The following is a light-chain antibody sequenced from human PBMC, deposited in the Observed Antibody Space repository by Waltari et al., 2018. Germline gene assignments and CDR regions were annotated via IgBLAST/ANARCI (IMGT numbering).Light chain of an antibody. CDR2: NDD. J-gene: IGLJ1*01. CDR1: SGNIARHS. Sequence: NFILAQPHSVSESPGKTVTIPCTRSSGNIARHSVPWYHQRPFSSPTVVIYNDDRRASGVPDRFSGSIDPSSNSASLTISGLKIEDEADYYCQSYDLITPCVFGDGTRVTVL. CDR3: QSYDLITPCV. V-gene: IGLV6-57*01.